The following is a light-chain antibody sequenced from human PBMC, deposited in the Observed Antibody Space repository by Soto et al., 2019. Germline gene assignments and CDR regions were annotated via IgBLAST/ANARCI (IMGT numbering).Light chain of an antibody. Sequence: DIVMTQSPDSLAVSLGERATINCRSSQSVFYSSNTKNYLAWYQQKPGQPPKLLIYWASTRESGVPDRFSGSGSGTDFTLTISSLQAEDVAVYCCHQYYDTLWTFGQGTKVEIK. CDR1: QSVFYSSNTKNY. CDR3: HQYYDTLWT. CDR2: WAS. V-gene: IGKV4-1*01. J-gene: IGKJ1*01.